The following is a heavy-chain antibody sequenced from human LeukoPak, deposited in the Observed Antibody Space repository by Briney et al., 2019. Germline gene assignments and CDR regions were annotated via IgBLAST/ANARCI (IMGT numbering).Heavy chain of an antibody. CDR2: IYYSGST. J-gene: IGHJ3*02. V-gene: IGHV4-61*01. Sequence: KSSETLSLTCIVSGGSVSSGSYYWSWIRQPPGKGLEWIGYIYYSGSTNYNPSLKSRVTISVDTSKNQFSLKLSSVTAADTAVYYCARAVAGAYDAFDIWGQGTMVTVSS. D-gene: IGHD6-19*01. CDR1: GGSVSSGSYY. CDR3: ARAVAGAYDAFDI.